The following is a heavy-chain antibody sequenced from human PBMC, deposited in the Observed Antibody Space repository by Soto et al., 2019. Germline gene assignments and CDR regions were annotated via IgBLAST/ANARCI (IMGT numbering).Heavy chain of an antibody. J-gene: IGHJ6*02. Sequence: QVQLVQSGAEVKKPGSSVKVSCKASGGTFSSYAISWVRQAPGQGLEWMGGIIPIFGTANYAQKFQGRVTITAEKSTSTAYMELSSLRSEDTAVYYCARDLGYYSSSWYQLRGMDVWGQGTTVTVSS. CDR3: ARDLGYYSSSWYQLRGMDV. CDR2: IIPIFGTA. V-gene: IGHV1-69*06. CDR1: GGTFSSYA. D-gene: IGHD6-13*01.